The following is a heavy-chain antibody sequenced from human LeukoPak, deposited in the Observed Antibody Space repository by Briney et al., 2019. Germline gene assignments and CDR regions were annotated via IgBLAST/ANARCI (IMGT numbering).Heavy chain of an antibody. V-gene: IGHV4-4*07. J-gene: IGHJ4*02. CDR2: IYNSGST. D-gene: IGHD1-14*01. CDR3: ATEGSGFNK. CDR1: GGSFSGYY. Sequence: SETLSLTCAVYGGSFSGYYWSWIRQPAGKGLEWIGRIYNSGSTNYDPSLKSRLIMSVDTSKNQFSLKLSSVTAADTAVYYCATEGSGFNKWGQGTLVTVSS.